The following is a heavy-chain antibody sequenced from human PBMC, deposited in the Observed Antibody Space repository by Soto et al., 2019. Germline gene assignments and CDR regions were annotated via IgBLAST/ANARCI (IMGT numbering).Heavy chain of an antibody. D-gene: IGHD6-19*01. CDR3: AREASAVISLDY. CDR2: FNPNSGDT. V-gene: IGHV1-2*02. J-gene: IGHJ4*02. CDR1: GYIFTAYS. Sequence: ASVKVSCKASGYIFTAYSMHWVRQAPGQGLEWVGWFNPNSGDTIYAQKFQGRVTLTGDTSISTAYMELYSLTSNDTAVYYCAREASAVISLDYWGQGTLVTVSS.